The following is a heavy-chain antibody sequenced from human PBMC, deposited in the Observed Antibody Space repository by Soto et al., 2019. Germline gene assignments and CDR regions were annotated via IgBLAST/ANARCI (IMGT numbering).Heavy chain of an antibody. Sequence: SETLSLTCTVSGGSISSGDYYWSWIRQPPGKGLEWIGYIYYSGSTYYNPSLKSRVTISVDTSKNQFSLKLSSVTAADTAVYYCARSAARTVSYYYYYGMDVWGQGTTVTVSS. CDR1: GGSISSGDYY. CDR3: ARSAARTVSYYYYYGMDV. V-gene: IGHV4-30-4*01. CDR2: IYYSGST. J-gene: IGHJ6*02. D-gene: IGHD6-6*01.